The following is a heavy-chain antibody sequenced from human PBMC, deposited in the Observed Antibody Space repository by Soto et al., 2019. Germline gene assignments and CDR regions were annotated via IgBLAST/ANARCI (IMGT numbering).Heavy chain of an antibody. CDR3: ARDFTMGATYSGPSFYSMDV. CDR1: GFTFSSYG. CDR2: IWFDGTNY. J-gene: IGHJ6*02. V-gene: IGHV3-33*01. D-gene: IGHD1-26*01. Sequence: QVQLVESGGGVVQPGGSLRLSCAASGFTFSSYGMHWVRQAPGEGLEWVALIWFDGTNYRQADFVRGRFSISRDNSKNTLYLQMDSLRAGDTGVYYCARDFTMGATYSGPSFYSMDVWGQGTTVTVSS.